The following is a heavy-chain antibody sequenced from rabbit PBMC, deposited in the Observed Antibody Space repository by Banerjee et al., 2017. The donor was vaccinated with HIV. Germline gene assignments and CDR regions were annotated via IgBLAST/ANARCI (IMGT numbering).Heavy chain of an antibody. CDR2: ISIDDGSA. CDR3: VRDRGYAMSRPPYFDL. D-gene: IGHD6-1*01. CDR1: GFDFSSYG. J-gene: IGHJ4*01. V-gene: IGHV1S47*01. Sequence: QEQLVESGGGLVQPGGSLKLSCKASGFDFSSYGVSWVRQAPGKGLEWIGYISIDDGSADYASWVNGRFTISSDNAQNTLYLQLNSLTAADTATYFCVRDRGYAMSRPPYFDLWGQGTLVTVS.